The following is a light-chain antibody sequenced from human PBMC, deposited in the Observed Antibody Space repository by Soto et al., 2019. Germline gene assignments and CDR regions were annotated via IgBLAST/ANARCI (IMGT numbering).Light chain of an antibody. CDR1: RGYNNYA. V-gene: IGLV4-69*02. CDR2: VNSDGSH. J-gene: IGLJ3*02. CDR3: QSWGTGNRV. Sequence: QAVVTQPPSASASLGASVNLTCILSRGYNNYAIAWPQQQPGRGPRYLMKVNSDGSHNQGDGIPDRFSGSSSGAERHLTIPGLQSEDEAVYFCQSWGTGNRVFGGGTQLTVL.